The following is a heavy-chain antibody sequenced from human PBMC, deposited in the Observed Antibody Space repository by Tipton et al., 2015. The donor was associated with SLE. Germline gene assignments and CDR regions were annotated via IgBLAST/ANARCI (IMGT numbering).Heavy chain of an antibody. CDR1: GGSISSSNW. CDR3: ARDSSERYDFWSGYTGGWYFDL. Sequence: TLSLTCTVSGGSISSSNWWSWVRQPPGKGLEWIGEIYHSGSTNYNPSLKSRVTISVDTSKNQFSLKLSSVTAADTAVYYCARDSSERYDFWSGYTGGWYFDLWGRGTLVTVSS. CDR2: IYHSGST. D-gene: IGHD3-3*01. V-gene: IGHV4-4*02. J-gene: IGHJ2*01.